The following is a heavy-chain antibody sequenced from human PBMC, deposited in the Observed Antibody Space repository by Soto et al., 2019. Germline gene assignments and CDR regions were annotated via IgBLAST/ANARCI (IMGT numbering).Heavy chain of an antibody. CDR3: ASLEITGY. Sequence: QAQLVQSGAEVKKPGASVKISCKASGYTLNTNYLVWVRQVPGHGLEWMGIINTSGGSTDYAQKFQGRLTMTTDTSTNTVYLELSSLRSEDTAVYYCASLEITGYWGQGTQVAVSS. CDR1: GYTLNTNY. CDR2: INTSGGST. D-gene: IGHD3-16*01. V-gene: IGHV1-46*02. J-gene: IGHJ4*02.